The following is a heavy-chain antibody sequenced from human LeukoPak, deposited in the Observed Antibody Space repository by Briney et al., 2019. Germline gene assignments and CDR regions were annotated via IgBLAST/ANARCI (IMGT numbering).Heavy chain of an antibody. J-gene: IGHJ5*02. CDR2: ISAYNGNT. V-gene: IGHV1-18*01. D-gene: IGHD4-17*01. Sequence: GASVKVSFKASGYTFTSYGISWVRQAPGQGLEWMGWISAYNGNTNYAQKLQGRVTMTTDTSTSTAYMELRSLRSDDTAVYYCARDFGDYGDHVGWFDPWGQGTLVTVSS. CDR3: ARDFGDYGDHVGWFDP. CDR1: GYTFTSYG.